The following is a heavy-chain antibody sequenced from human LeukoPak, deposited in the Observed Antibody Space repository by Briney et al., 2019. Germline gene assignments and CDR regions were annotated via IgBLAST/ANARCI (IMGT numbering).Heavy chain of an antibody. CDR1: GYTFTDYY. D-gene: IGHD3-10*01. Sequence: GASVKVSCKASGYTFTDYYMHWVRQAPGQGLEWMAWINPYSGDTHYAQTFQGRVTLTRDMSTSTDYLELSSLRSEDTAVYYCAREPAVRGQEDYYYYYYMDVWGKGTTVTVSS. CDR3: AREPAVRGQEDYYYYYYMDV. V-gene: IGHV1-2*02. CDR2: INPYSGDT. J-gene: IGHJ6*03.